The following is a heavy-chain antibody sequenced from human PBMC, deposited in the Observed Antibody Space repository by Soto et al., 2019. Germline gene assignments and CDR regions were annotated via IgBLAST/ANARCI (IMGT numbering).Heavy chain of an antibody. CDR2: IIPVFGTA. D-gene: IGHD1-1*01. CDR1: GGTFSSYA. J-gene: IGHJ1*01. CDR3: ERGWNDFPH. V-gene: IGHV1-69*01. Sequence: QVQLVQSGAEVKKPGSSVKVSCKASGGTFSSYAISWVRQAPGQGLECMGGIIPVFGTANYAQKFQGRVTINADESTSPVHMARSTLGSEATVGCFGERGWNDFPHGCQSSGVTVCS.